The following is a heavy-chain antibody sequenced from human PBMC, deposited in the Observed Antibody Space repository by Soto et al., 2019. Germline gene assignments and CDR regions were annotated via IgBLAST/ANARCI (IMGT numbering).Heavy chain of an antibody. CDR2: IYYNGRT. D-gene: IGHD6-6*01. J-gene: IGHJ4*02. Sequence: PSETLSLTCTVSGGSISSDAYYWSWIRQPPGKGLEWIGYIYYNGRTDYNPSLKSRVIISIDTSKNQFSLNLNSVSAADTAVYYCARDRSNSPDYFDYWGQGTLVTVSS. V-gene: IGHV4-30-4*01. CDR3: ARDRSNSPDYFDY. CDR1: GGSISSDAYY.